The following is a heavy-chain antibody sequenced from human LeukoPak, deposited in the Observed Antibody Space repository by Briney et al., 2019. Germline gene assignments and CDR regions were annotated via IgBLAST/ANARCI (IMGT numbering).Heavy chain of an antibody. CDR3: ARDSVPHYYDSSGYYGSTDNFDY. D-gene: IGHD3-22*01. J-gene: IGHJ4*02. CDR1: GYTFTGYY. V-gene: IGHV1-2*06. CDR2: INPNSGGT. Sequence: ASVKVSCNASGYTFTGYYMHWVRQAPGQGLEWMGRINPNSGGTNYAQEFQGRVTMTRDTSISTAYMELSRLRSDDTAVYYCARDSVPHYYDSSGYYGSTDNFDYWGQGTLVTVSS.